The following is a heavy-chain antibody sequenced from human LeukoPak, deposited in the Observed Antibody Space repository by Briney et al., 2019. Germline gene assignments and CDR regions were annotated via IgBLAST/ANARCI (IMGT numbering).Heavy chain of an antibody. CDR1: GFTFSNAW. CDR3: ARDRDFDWLSNLDAFDI. CDR2: IKSKSDGGTR. J-gene: IGHJ3*02. D-gene: IGHD3-9*01. Sequence: GGSLRLSCAASGFTFSNAWMSWVRQAPGKGLEWVGRIKSKSDGGTRDYAAPVKGRFTISRDDSKKTLYLQMNSLRAEDTAVYYCARDRDFDWLSNLDAFDIWGQGTMVTVSS. V-gene: IGHV3-15*01.